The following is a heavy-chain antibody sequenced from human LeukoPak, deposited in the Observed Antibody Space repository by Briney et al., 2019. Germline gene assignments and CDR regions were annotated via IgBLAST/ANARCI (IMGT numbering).Heavy chain of an antibody. V-gene: IGHV4-4*07. CDR3: ARDQLILWFGELLALDSPPQGFDL. CDR1: GGSISSYY. CDR2: IYTSGTT. J-gene: IGHJ2*01. D-gene: IGHD3-10*01. Sequence: SDTLSLTCTLSGGSISSYYWSWIRQPAGKGLEWIGRIYTSGTTNYNPSLKSRVTMSVDTSKNQFSLKLKSVTAADTAVYYCARDQLILWFGELLALDSPPQGFDLWGRGTLVTVSS.